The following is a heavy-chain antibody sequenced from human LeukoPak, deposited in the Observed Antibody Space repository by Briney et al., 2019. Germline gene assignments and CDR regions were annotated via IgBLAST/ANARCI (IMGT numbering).Heavy chain of an antibody. CDR3: ARDRGTTTAWFDP. CDR1: GGTFISYA. D-gene: IGHD4-11*01. J-gene: IGHJ5*02. CDR2: ILPIFGTA. Sequence: SVKVSCKASGGTFISYAISWVRQAPGQGLEWMGGILPIFGTANYAQKFQGRVTITADESTSTAYMELSSLRSEDTAVYYCARDRGTTTAWFDPWGQGTLVTVSS. V-gene: IGHV1-69*13.